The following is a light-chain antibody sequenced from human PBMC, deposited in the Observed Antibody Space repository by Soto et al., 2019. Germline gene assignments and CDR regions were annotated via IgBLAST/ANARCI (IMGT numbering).Light chain of an antibody. Sequence: EIVLTQSPGTLSLSPGERATLSCRASQSVSSSYLVWYQQKPGQAPRLLIYAASSRATGIPDRFSGSGSGKDFTLTITRLEPEDFAVYYCQQYGISPITFGQGTRLEIK. CDR2: AAS. J-gene: IGKJ5*01. CDR1: QSVSSSY. V-gene: IGKV3-20*01. CDR3: QQYGISPIT.